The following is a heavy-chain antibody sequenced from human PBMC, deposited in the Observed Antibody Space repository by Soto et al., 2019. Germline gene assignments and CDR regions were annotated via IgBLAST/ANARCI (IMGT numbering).Heavy chain of an antibody. Sequence: VGSLRLSCAASGLTFSSYWMHWVRQAPGKGLVWVSHIHGDGSTTSYADSVKGRFTISRDNAKNVLYLQMNSLIAEDTAVYYCARFTGFWSAIDYWGLGTLVTVSS. J-gene: IGHJ4*02. CDR3: ARFTGFWSAIDY. CDR1: GLTFSSYW. V-gene: IGHV3-74*01. D-gene: IGHD3-3*01. CDR2: IHGDGSTT.